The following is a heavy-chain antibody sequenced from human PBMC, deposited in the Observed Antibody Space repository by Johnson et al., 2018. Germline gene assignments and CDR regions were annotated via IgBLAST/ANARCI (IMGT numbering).Heavy chain of an antibody. CDR2: IYPGDSDT. CDR1: GHSFTTYW. CDR3: ARRGPRAVAGDSFDI. V-gene: IGHV5-51*01. J-gene: IGHJ3*02. D-gene: IGHD6-19*01. Sequence: EVQLVESGAEVKKPGESLKISCKGSGHSFTTYWIGWVRQMPGKGLEWMGIIYPGDSDTRYSPSFQGQVTISADKSISTASLQWSSLKAPDTARYYCARRGPRAVAGDSFDIWGQGTMVTVSS.